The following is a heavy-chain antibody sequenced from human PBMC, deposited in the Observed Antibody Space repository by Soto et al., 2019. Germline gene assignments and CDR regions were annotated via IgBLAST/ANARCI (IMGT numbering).Heavy chain of an antibody. CDR2: IAAYNGHT. J-gene: IGHJ4*02. D-gene: IGHD2-8*01. V-gene: IGHV1-18*01. CDR3: ARANVLMAYPSFDY. Sequence: QVQLVQSGTEVKKPGASVKVSCKTSGYPFTTYIITWVRQAPGQGLEWVGWIAAYNGHTNYAQKFQDRVTMTMDTSTSTAYMELMSLRSDDTAVYYCARANVLMAYPSFDYWGQGTLVTVSS. CDR1: GYPFTTYI.